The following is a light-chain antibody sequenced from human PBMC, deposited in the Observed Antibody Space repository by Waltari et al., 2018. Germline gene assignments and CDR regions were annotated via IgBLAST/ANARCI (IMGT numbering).Light chain of an antibody. V-gene: IGLV3-1*01. Sequence: SYELTQPPSVSVSPGQTASITCPGDELGDKYACWYQQKPGQSPVLVIYEDNRRPSGIPDRVSGSNSGNTATLTISGTQAMDEADYYGQAWDSSTAWVFGGGTKLTVL. CDR1: ELGDKY. J-gene: IGLJ2*01. CDR2: EDN. CDR3: QAWDSSTAWV.